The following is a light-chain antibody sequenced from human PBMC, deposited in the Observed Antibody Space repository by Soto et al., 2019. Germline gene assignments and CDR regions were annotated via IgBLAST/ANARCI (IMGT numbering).Light chain of an antibody. J-gene: IGKJ1*01. CDR2: GAS. Sequence: THSPGTLSSSPGQRTTLSCMASQSVSSNSAWYQQKPGQAPRLLIYGASTRATGIPDRFSVRGSGPECTPAICSLQSEDFGVDYCQPYDNWPRTFGQGTKVDI. CDR3: QPYDNWPRT. V-gene: IGKV3-15*01. CDR1: QSVSSN.